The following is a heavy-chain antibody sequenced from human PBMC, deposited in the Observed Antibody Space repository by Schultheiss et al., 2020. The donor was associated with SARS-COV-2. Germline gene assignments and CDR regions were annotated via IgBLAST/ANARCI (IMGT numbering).Heavy chain of an antibody. CDR3: AAWYYDFWSGYYFYYGMDV. J-gene: IGHJ6*02. Sequence: EGSLRLSCAASGFTFSSYSMNWVRQAPGKGLEWVSSISSSSSYIYYADSVKGRFTISRDNAKNSLYLQMNSLRAEDTAVYYCAAWYYDFWSGYYFYYGMDVWGQGTTVTVSS. CDR1: GFTFSSYS. V-gene: IGHV3-21*01. CDR2: ISSSSSYI. D-gene: IGHD3-3*01.